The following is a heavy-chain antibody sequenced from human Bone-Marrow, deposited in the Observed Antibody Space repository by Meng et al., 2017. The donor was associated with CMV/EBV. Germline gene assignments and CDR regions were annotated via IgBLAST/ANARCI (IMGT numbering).Heavy chain of an antibody. CDR3: TNTIVGATGY. J-gene: IGHJ4*02. Sequence: GGSLRLSCATFDFGFSGHWMHWVRQPPGSGLVWVARINSNGDETNYADSVKGRFTISRDNTKNALYLQMNSLRLDDTAMHYCTNTIVGATGYWGQGNLVNVYS. D-gene: IGHD1-26*01. V-gene: IGHV3-74*01. CDR1: DFGFSGHW. CDR2: INSNGDET.